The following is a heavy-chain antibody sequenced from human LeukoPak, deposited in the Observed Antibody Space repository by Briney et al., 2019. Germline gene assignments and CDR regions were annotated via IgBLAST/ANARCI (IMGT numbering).Heavy chain of an antibody. Sequence: ASVKVSRKASGGTFSSYAISWVRQAPGQGLEWMGGIIPIFGTANYAQKFQGRATITANESTSTAYMELSSLRSEDTAVYYCARAGFTVTTVDYYYYGMDVWGQGTTVTVSS. J-gene: IGHJ6*02. CDR3: ARAGFTVTTVDYYYYGMDV. D-gene: IGHD4-17*01. CDR1: GGTFSSYA. V-gene: IGHV1-69*13. CDR2: IIPIFGTA.